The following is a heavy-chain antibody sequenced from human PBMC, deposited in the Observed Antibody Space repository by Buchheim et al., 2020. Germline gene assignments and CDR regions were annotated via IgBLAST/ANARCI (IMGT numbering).Heavy chain of an antibody. CDR1: GFTFSNYD. D-gene: IGHD1/OR15-1a*01. CDR3: AKCRRYSWNNVDY. J-gene: IGHJ4*02. CDR2: ISGSGGSI. V-gene: IGHV3-23*04. Sequence: VQLVESGGGLVKPGGSLRLSCAASGFTFSNYDMSWLRQAPGKGLEWVSAISGSGGSIYYADSVKGRFTISRDNAKNSLYLQMNSLRAEDTAVYYCAKCRRYSWNNVDYWGQGTL.